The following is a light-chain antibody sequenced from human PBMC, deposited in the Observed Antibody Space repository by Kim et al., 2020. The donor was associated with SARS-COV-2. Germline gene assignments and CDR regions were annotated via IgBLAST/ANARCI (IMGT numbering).Light chain of an antibody. J-gene: IGLJ2*01. Sequence: QSALTQPPSASGSPGQSGTISCTGTSSDVGGYNYDSWYQQHPGKAPKLMIYEVSKRPSGVPDRFSGSKSGNTASLIVSGLQAEDEADYYCSSYTGSYRKVFGGGTKLSVL. V-gene: IGLV2-8*01. CDR1: SSDVGGYNY. CDR2: EVS. CDR3: SSYTGSYRKV.